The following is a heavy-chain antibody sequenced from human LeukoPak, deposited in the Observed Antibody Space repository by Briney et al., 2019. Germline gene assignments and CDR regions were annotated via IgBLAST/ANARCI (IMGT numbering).Heavy chain of an antibody. V-gene: IGHV1-8*01. CDR1: GYTFTSYD. J-gene: IGHJ3*02. Sequence: ASVKVSCKASGYTFTSYDISWVRQATGQGLEWMGWMNPNSGNTGYAQKFQGRVTMTRNTSISTAYMELSSLRSEDTAVYYCARVHGGDDAFDIWGQGTMVTVSS. CDR2: MNPNSGNT. D-gene: IGHD4-23*01. CDR3: ARVHGGDDAFDI.